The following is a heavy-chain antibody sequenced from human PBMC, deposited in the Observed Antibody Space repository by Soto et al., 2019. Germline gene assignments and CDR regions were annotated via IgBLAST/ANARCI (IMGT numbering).Heavy chain of an antibody. Sequence: ASVKVSCKASGYTFTSYDINWVRQATGQGLEWMGWMNPYSGNTGYAQKFQGRVTMTRDTSISTAYMELSSLRSEDTAVYYCAREGIAAAGTVDYWGQGTLVTVSS. V-gene: IGHV1-8*01. CDR2: MNPYSGNT. CDR3: AREGIAAAGTVDY. D-gene: IGHD6-13*01. CDR1: GYTFTSYD. J-gene: IGHJ4*02.